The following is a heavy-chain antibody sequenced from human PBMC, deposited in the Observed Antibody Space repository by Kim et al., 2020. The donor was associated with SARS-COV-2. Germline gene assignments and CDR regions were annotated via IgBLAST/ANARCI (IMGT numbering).Heavy chain of an antibody. Sequence: SVKVSCKASGGTFSSYAISWVRQAPGQGLEWMGGIIPIFGTANYAQKFQGRVTITADESTSTAYMELSSLRSEDTAVYYCATRPGRIAVAGTDYYYYGMDVWGQGTTVTVSS. V-gene: IGHV1-69*13. CDR1: GGTFSSYA. CDR2: IIPIFGTA. CDR3: ATRPGRIAVAGTDYYYYGMDV. D-gene: IGHD6-19*01. J-gene: IGHJ6*02.